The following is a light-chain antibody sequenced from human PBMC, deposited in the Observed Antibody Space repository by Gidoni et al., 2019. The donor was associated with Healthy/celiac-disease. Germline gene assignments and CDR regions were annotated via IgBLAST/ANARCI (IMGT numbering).Light chain of an antibody. CDR1: QSVSSY. J-gene: IGKJ3*01. Sequence: EIVLTQSPATLSLSPGERATLSCRASQSVSSYLAWYQQNPGQAPRLLIYDASNRATGIPARFIGSGSGTDFTLTISSLEPEDFAVYYCQQRSNWLFTFGPGTKVDIK. CDR3: QQRSNWLFT. CDR2: DAS. V-gene: IGKV3-11*01.